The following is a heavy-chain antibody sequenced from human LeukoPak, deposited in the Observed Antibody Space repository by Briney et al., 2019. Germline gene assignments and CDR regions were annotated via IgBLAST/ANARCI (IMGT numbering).Heavy chain of an antibody. CDR3: SREISSSWYESAFDI. J-gene: IGHJ3*02. CDR2: IIPIFGTA. D-gene: IGHD6-13*01. CDR1: GGTFSSYA. V-gene: IGHV1-69*05. Sequence: SVKVSCKASGGTFSSYAISWVRQAPGHGREWMGKIIPIFGTANYAQKFQGRVTITTDESTSTAYMELSSLRSEDTAVYYCSREISSSWYESAFDIWGQGTMVTVSS.